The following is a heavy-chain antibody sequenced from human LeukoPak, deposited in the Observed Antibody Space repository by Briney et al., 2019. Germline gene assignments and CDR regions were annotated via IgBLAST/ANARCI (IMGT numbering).Heavy chain of an antibody. V-gene: IGHV4-4*02. CDR1: GDSISSSNW. CDR2: IYHSGRL. J-gene: IGHJ4*02. CDR3: ARVRYSDSSVLTRKRSYYFDY. Sequence: SETLSLTCAVSGDSISSSNWWSWVRQPPGKGLEWIGEIYHSGRLNYNSSLKSRVTISVDKSKNQFSLRLSSVTAADTAVYYCARVRYSDSSVLTRKRSYYFDYWGQGTLATVSS. D-gene: IGHD3-22*01.